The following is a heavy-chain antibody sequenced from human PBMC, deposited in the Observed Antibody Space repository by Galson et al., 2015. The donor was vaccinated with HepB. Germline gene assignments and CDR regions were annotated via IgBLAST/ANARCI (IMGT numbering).Heavy chain of an antibody. CDR2: ISSSGSTI. J-gene: IGHJ4*02. V-gene: IGHV3-11*01. D-gene: IGHD3-3*01. Sequence: SLRLSCAASGFTFSDYYMSWIRQAPGKGLEWVSYISSSGSTIYYADSVKGRFTISRDNAKNSLYLQMNSLRAEDTAVYYCARANDFWSGYRDPNFDYWGQGTLVTVSS. CDR1: GFTFSDYY. CDR3: ARANDFWSGYRDPNFDY.